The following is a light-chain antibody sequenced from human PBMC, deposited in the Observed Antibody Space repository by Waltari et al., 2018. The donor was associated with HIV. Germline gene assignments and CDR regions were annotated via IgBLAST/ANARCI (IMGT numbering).Light chain of an antibody. CDR3: MQSLQTPLT. J-gene: IGKJ4*01. Sequence: DIVMTQSPLSLPVTPGEPASISCRSSESLLHSSGFTYLDWYLQKEGRPPQLLIYWGSNRASGVPDRFTGSGSGTDFTLKISRVEAEDVGIYFCMQSLQTPLTFGGGTKVEMK. V-gene: IGKV2-28*01. CDR1: ESLLHSSGFTY. CDR2: WGS.